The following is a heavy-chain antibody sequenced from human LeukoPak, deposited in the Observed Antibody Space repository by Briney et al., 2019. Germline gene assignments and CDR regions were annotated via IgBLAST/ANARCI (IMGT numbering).Heavy chain of an antibody. CDR3: ARTTMVRGTYYMDV. J-gene: IGHJ6*03. CDR2: IHYSGST. CDR1: GGSISSYY. D-gene: IGHD3-10*01. Sequence: SETLSLTCTVSGGSISSYYWSWIRQPPGKELEWIGCIHYSGSTNYNPSLKSRVTISVDTSKNQFSLKLSSVTAADTAVYYCARTTMVRGTYYMDVWGKGTTVTISS. V-gene: IGHV4-59*01.